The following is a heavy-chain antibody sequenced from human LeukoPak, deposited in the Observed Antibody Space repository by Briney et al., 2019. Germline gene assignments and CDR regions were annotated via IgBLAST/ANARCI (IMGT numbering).Heavy chain of an antibody. CDR1: GYPFASYW. V-gene: IGHV5-51*01. CDR3: ARLGGVERLFRPGYLGY. J-gene: IGHJ4*02. Sequence: GESLKISCKGSGYPFASYWIGWVRQMPGKGLEWMGIIYPGDSDTRYSPSFQGQVTISADKSISTAYLQWNSLKASDTAMYYCARLGGVERLFRPGYLGYWGQGTLVTVSS. D-gene: IGHD2-8*02. CDR2: IYPGDSDT.